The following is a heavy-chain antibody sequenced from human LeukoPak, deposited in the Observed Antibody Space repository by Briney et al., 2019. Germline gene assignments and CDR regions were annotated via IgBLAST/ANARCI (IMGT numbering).Heavy chain of an antibody. CDR1: GYTXSGYY. CDR2: INPKSGGT. J-gene: IGHJ5*02. CDR3: ARGTNIYGSGRDWFDP. V-gene: IGHV1-2*02. D-gene: IGHD3-10*01. Sequence: GASVKVSCKASGYTXSGYYMHWVRQAPGQGLEWMGWINPKSGGTNYAQKFQGRVTMTRDTSISTAYMGLSRLRSDDTAVYYCARGTNIYGSGRDWFDPWGQGTLVTVSS.